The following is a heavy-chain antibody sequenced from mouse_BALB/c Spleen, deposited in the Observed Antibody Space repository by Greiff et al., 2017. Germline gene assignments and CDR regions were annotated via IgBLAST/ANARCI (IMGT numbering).Heavy chain of an antibody. Sequence: EVNVVESGGGLVQPGGSLRLSCATSGFTFSDFYMEWVRQPPGKRLEWIAASRNKANDYTTEYSATVKGRFIVSRDTSQSILYLQMNALRAEDTAIYYCARDAGYTPFDYWGQGTTLTVSS. CDR2: SRNKANDYTT. CDR3: ARDAGYTPFDY. D-gene: IGHD2-2*01. CDR1: GFTFSDFY. V-gene: IGHV7-1*02. J-gene: IGHJ2*01.